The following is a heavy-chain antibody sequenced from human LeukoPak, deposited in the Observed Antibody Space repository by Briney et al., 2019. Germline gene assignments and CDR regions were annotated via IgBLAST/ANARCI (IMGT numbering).Heavy chain of an antibody. J-gene: IGHJ4*02. V-gene: IGHV1-69*05. CDR3: ARSIFYGDYAPWYYFDY. CDR1: GGTFSSYA. Sequence: GASVKVSCKASGGTFSSYAISWVRQAPGQGPEWMGGIIPIFGTANYAHKFQGRVTITTDESTSTAYMELSSLRSEDTAVYYCARSIFYGDYAPWYYFDYWGQGTLVTVSS. CDR2: IIPIFGTA. D-gene: IGHD4-17*01.